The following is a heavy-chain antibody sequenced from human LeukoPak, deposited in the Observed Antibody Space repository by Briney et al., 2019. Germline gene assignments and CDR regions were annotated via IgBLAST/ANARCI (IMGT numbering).Heavy chain of an antibody. Sequence: ASVKVSCKASGYTFTGYYMHWVRQAPGQGLEWMGWINPNSGGTNYAQKFQGRVTMTRNTSISTAYMELSSLRSEDTAVYYCARGPDGFGFPWGQGTLVTVSS. V-gene: IGHV1-2*02. D-gene: IGHD3-10*01. CDR1: GYTFTGYY. J-gene: IGHJ5*02. CDR3: ARGPDGFGFP. CDR2: INPNSGGT.